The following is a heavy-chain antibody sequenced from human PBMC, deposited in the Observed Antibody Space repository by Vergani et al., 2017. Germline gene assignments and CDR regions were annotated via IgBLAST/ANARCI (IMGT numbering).Heavy chain of an antibody. V-gene: IGHV2-70*18. D-gene: IGHD3-22*01. J-gene: IGHJ4*02. Sequence: ESGPGLVKPSETLSLTCTVSGGSISSYYWSWIRQPPGKALEWLALIDWDDDKYYSTSLKTRLTISKDTSKNQVVLTMTNMDPVDTATYYCARSVYYYDSSGYYPAHFDYWGQGTLVTVSS. CDR3: ARSVYYYDSSGYYPAHFDY. CDR1: GGSISSYY. CDR2: IDWDDDK.